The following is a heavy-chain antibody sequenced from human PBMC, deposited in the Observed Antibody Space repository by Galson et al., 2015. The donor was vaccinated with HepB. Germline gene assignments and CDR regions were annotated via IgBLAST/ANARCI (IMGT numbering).Heavy chain of an antibody. CDR3: ARDLRPGVVVTYDAFDI. Sequence: SLRLSCAASGFTFSSYSMNWVRQAPGKGLEWVSSISSSSSYIYYADSVKGRFTISRDNAKNSLYLQMNSLRAEDTAVYYCARDLRPGVVVTYDAFDIWGQGTMVTVSS. J-gene: IGHJ3*02. D-gene: IGHD2-21*02. V-gene: IGHV3-21*01. CDR2: ISSSSSYI. CDR1: GFTFSSYS.